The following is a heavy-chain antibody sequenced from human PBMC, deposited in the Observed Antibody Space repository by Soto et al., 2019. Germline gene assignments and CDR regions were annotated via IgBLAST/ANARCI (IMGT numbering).Heavy chain of an antibody. CDR2: VYPGGSET. D-gene: IGHD2-15*01. CDR1: GYSFTTYW. Sequence: QLVQSGAEVKKPGESLQISCKGSGYSFTTYWIAWVRQLPGKGLEWMGIVYPGGSETRYSQAFQCQATISAEKSINTAYPQWGILKATDTATYYWKRLWRDIVVAPPAMMLDHCCEGPLVDVAS. J-gene: IGHJ4*02. V-gene: IGHV5-51*03. CDR3: KRLWRDIVVAPPAMMLDH.